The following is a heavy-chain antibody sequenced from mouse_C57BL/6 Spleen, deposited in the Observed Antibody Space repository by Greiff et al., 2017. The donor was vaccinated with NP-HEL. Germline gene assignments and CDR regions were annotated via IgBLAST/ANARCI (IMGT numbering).Heavy chain of an antibody. D-gene: IGHD1-1*01. Sequence: VQLQQSGPELVKPGASVKISCKASGYAFSSSWMNWVKQRPGKGLEWIGRIYPGDGDTNYNGKFKGKATLTADKSSSTAYMQLSSLTSEDSAVYFCAGITTVVATNYWGQGTTLTVSS. CDR3: AGITTVVATNY. V-gene: IGHV1-82*01. CDR1: GYAFSSSW. J-gene: IGHJ2*01. CDR2: IYPGDGDT.